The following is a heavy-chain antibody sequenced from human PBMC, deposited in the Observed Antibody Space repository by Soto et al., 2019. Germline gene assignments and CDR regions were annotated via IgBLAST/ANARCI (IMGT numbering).Heavy chain of an antibody. CDR1: GFIFGGYA. Sequence: GGSLRVSCSESGFIFGGYAMHWVRQARAKGLEYVAAISGIGGSTYYADSVKGRFTISRDNSKNTLYLQMNSLRAEDTAVYYCAKVLRYCSGGSCYRWFDPWAQGTLVTVSS. CDR2: ISGIGGST. J-gene: IGHJ5*02. D-gene: IGHD2-15*01. CDR3: AKVLRYCSGGSCYRWFDP. V-gene: IGHV3-23*01.